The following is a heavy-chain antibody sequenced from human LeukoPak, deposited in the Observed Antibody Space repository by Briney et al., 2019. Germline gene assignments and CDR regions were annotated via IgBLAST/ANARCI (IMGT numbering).Heavy chain of an antibody. CDR2: INHSGST. CDR1: GGSFGGYY. V-gene: IGHV4-34*01. Sequence: SETLSLTCAVYGGSFGGYYWSWIRQPPGKGLEWIGEINHSGSTNYNPSLKSRVTISLDTSKNQFSLKLSSVTAADTAVYYCANSIDFDYGDYYFDYWGQGALVTISS. D-gene: IGHD4-17*01. J-gene: IGHJ4*02. CDR3: ANSIDFDYGDYYFDY.